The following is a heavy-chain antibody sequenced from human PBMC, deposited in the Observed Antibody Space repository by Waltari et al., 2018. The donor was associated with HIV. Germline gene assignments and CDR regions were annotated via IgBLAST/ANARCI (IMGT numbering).Heavy chain of an antibody. Sequence: QVQLVVSGGGVVQPGWSLRLSSAASGFTLSGSAMHWVRQAPGKGLEWVAVISYDGRNKYYADSVKGRFTISRDNSKNTLYLQMNSLRAEDTAVYYCARPMNYGDYPYYFDYWGQGTLVTVSS. V-gene: IGHV3-30*01. CDR3: ARPMNYGDYPYYFDY. D-gene: IGHD4-17*01. CDR1: GFTLSGSA. J-gene: IGHJ4*02. CDR2: ISYDGRNK.